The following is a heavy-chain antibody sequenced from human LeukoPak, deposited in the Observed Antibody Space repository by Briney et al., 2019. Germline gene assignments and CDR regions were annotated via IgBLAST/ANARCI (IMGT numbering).Heavy chain of an antibody. CDR2: ISGSGGST. D-gene: IGHD3-10*01. Sequence: GGSPRLSRAASGFTFSSYAMSWVRQAPGKGLEWVSAISGSGGSTYYADSVKGRFTISRDNSKNTLYLQMNSLRAEDTAVYYCAKDHVTMVRGVINDYFDYWGQGTLVTVSS. CDR3: AKDHVTMVRGVINDYFDY. V-gene: IGHV3-23*01. J-gene: IGHJ4*02. CDR1: GFTFSSYA.